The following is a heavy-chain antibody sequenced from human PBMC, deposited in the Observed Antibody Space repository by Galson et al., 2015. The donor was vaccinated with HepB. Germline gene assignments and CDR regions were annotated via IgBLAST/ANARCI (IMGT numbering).Heavy chain of an antibody. D-gene: IGHD2-15*01. CDR1: GGTFSSYA. V-gene: IGHV1-69*13. J-gene: IGHJ5*02. Sequence: SVRVSCKASGGTFSSYAISWVRQAPGQGLEWMGGISPICGTANYAQKFQGRVTITADESTSTAYMELSSLRSKDTAVYYCARLGYCSGGSCSPNNWFDPWGQGTLVTVSS. CDR2: ISPICGTA. CDR3: ARLGYCSGGSCSPNNWFDP.